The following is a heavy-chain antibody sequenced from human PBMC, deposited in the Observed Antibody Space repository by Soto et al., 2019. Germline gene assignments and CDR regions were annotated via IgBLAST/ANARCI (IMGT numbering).Heavy chain of an antibody. CDR3: ARGSERVVPSAMSGQGWFGP. V-gene: IGHV1-18*01. CDR2: ISAYSGNT. D-gene: IGHD2-2*01. CDR1: GYSFTSYG. Sequence: GASVKVSCKASGYSFTSYGISWVRQAPGQGLEWMGWISAYSGNTNYAQKLQGRLTLTTDTSTSTAYMELRSLRSDDSAVYYCARGSERVVPSAMSGQGWFGPWGQGTLVTVSS. J-gene: IGHJ5*02.